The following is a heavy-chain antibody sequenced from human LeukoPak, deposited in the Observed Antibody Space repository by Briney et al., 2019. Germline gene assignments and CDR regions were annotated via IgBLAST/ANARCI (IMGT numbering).Heavy chain of an antibody. CDR3: ARHNMGNWDKLPHNWFDP. CDR2: IYSSSST. CDR1: GGSISSSSYY. V-gene: IGHV4-39*01. J-gene: IGHJ5*02. D-gene: IGHD2-15*01. Sequence: SETLSLTCTVSGGSISSSSYYWGWIRQPPGKGLERIRSIYSSSSTYYNPSLKSRVTIYVDTSKNKFSLKLSSVTAADTAVYYCARHNMGNWDKLPHNWFDPWGQGTLVTVSS.